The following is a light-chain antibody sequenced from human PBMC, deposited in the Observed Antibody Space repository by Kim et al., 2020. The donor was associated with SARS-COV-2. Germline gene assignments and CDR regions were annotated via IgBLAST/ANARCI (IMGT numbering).Light chain of an antibody. Sequence: SVSPEENVTIPCRDSESMGSSLHCYQLKPAQPPKLLIKYTSPSIPGVPSRFSGSGSGTDFTLTINSLEAEDAAAYYCHQSHSLPYTFGQGTKLEI. CDR3: HQSHSLPYT. V-gene: IGKV6D-21*02. CDR1: ESMGSS. J-gene: IGKJ2*01. CDR2: YTS.